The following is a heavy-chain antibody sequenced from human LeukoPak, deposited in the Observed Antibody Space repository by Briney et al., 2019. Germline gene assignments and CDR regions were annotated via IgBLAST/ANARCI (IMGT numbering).Heavy chain of an antibody. CDR2: INPNSGGI. D-gene: IGHD3/OR15-3a*01. Sequence: GSSVKVSCKASGYTFTAYYIHWVRQAPGQGLEWMGWINPNSGGINYAQKFQGRVTMTTDTSINTAYMELNRLGSDDTAVYYCAKLAIMIFGEAFGYWGQGTLVAVSS. J-gene: IGHJ4*02. CDR3: AKLAIMIFGEAFGY. V-gene: IGHV1-2*02. CDR1: GYTFTAYY.